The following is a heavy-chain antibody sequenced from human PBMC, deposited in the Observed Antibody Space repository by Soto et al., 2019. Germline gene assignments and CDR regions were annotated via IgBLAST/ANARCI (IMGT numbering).Heavy chain of an antibody. J-gene: IGHJ4*02. V-gene: IGHV3-74*02. Sequence: EVQLVESGGGLVQPGGSLRLSCAASGFTFSSSWMHWVRQPPGKGLVWVSRINSDGSRTNYADSVKGRFTISRDNAKNTLYLQMNSLRAEDTALYYCARGPTGWYGYDYWGQGTLVTVSS. D-gene: IGHD6-19*01. CDR2: INSDGSRT. CDR1: GFTFSSSW. CDR3: ARGPTGWYGYDY.